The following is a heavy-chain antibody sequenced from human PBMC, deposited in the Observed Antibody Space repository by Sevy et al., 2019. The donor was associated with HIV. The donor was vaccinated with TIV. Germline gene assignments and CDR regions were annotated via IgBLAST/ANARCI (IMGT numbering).Heavy chain of an antibody. CDR1: GFTFSSYG. CDR3: AKENFVSRNPLNS. J-gene: IGHJ5*01. D-gene: IGHD3-9*01. Sequence: GGSLRLSCAASGFTFSSYGMHWVRQAPGKGLEWVAVVSSSGNTKYYADSVKGRFTISRDKSKNPVDLQMSSLRAEDTTVYYCAKENFVSRNPLNSGGQGTLVTV. CDR2: VSSSGNTK. V-gene: IGHV3-30*18.